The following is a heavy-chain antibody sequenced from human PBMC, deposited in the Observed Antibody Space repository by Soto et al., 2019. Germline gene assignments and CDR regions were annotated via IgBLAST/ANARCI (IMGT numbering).Heavy chain of an antibody. CDR3: AIPLRKQQLVRGAFDH. Sequence: QVQLVQSGAEVKKPGSSVKLSCKTSGGTFRNYAINGVRQAPGQGLEWMGGSIPVFGTANYAQTFQGRFTITADESTSTAYMELSSLRSEDTAVYYCAIPLRKQQLVRGAFDHWGQGTLVTVAS. CDR2: SIPVFGTA. V-gene: IGHV1-69*01. J-gene: IGHJ4*02. D-gene: IGHD6-13*01. CDR1: GGTFRNYA.